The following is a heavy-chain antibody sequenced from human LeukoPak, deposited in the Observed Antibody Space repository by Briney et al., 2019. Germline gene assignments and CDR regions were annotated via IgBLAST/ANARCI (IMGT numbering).Heavy chain of an antibody. CDR1: GDSINNNNFY. Sequence: SETLSLACTVSGDSINNNNFYWSWIRQSPGKGLEWIGTFYYVGSSYSKPSLKSRVTISGDPSKDLLSLKLSSVTAADTAVYYCARRPALSHGYYFDYWGQGTLVTVSS. J-gene: IGHJ4*02. V-gene: IGHV4-39*01. CDR2: FYYVGSS. D-gene: IGHD3-10*01. CDR3: ARRPALSHGYYFDY.